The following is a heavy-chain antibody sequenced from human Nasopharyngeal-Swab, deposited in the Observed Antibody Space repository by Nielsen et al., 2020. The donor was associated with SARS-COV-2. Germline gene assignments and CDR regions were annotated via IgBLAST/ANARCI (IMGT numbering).Heavy chain of an antibody. Sequence: GESLKISCAASGFTFSSYAMHWVRQAPGKGLEWVAVISYDGSKKYYADSVKGRFTISRDNSKNTLYLQMNSLRAEDTAVYYCARDQGSSWYTYYYSYGIDVWGQGTTVTVSS. D-gene: IGHD6-13*01. CDR3: ARDQGSSWYTYYYSYGIDV. CDR2: ISYDGSKK. CDR1: GFTFSSYA. V-gene: IGHV3-30-3*01. J-gene: IGHJ6*02.